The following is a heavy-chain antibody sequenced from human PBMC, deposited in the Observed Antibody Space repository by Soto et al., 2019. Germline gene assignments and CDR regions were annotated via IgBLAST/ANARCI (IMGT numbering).Heavy chain of an antibody. CDR1: GYTFTGYA. CDR3: ARGYCSSTSCQYYLDF. D-gene: IGHD2-2*01. CDR2: INGGNGDT. Sequence: ASVKVSCKASGYTFTGYAIHWVRQAPGQRLEWMGWINGGNGDTKYSQKFQGRVTITRDTSASTAYMELTSLGSEDTAVYHCARGYCSSTSCQYYLDFWGQGTLVTVSS. J-gene: IGHJ4*02. V-gene: IGHV1-3*01.